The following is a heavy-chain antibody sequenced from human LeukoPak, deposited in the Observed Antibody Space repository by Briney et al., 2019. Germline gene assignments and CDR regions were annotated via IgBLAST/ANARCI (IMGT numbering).Heavy chain of an antibody. CDR2: IYSGGST. D-gene: IGHD3-10*01. J-gene: IGHJ5*02. CDR1: GFTVSSNY. V-gene: IGHV3-66*01. Sequence: GGSLRLSCAASGFTVSSNYMSWVRQAPGKGLEWVSIIYSGGSTYYADSVKGRFTISRDNSKNTLYLQMNSLRAEDTAVYYCAREQLYGSGSYYNPWGQGTLVTVSS. CDR3: AREQLYGSGSYYNP.